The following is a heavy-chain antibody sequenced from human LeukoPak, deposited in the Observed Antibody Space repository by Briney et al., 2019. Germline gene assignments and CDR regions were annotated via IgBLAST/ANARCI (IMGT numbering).Heavy chain of an antibody. J-gene: IGHJ4*02. Sequence: SETLSLTCTVSGGSISSTYYWDWIRQPPGKGLEWIGSIYYSGTTYYNPSLKSRVTISVDTSKNQFSLKLSSVTAADTAVYYCARNIVATASDYWGQGTLVTVSS. CDR2: IYYSGTT. CDR3: ARNIVATASDY. V-gene: IGHV4-39*07. D-gene: IGHD5-12*01. CDR1: GGSISSTYY.